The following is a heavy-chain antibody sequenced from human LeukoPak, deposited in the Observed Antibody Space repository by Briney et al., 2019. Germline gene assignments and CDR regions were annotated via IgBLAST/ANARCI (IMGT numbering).Heavy chain of an antibody. CDR1: GFAFSIYW. CDR2: IRNDGSEK. CDR3: ARLGTAEGTLEDY. Sequence: PGGSLRLSCAASGFAFSIYWMSWVRQPPGKGLEWVANIRNDGSEKYYVDSVKGRLTISRDNGKNSLYLQMNSPRAEDTAVYYCARLGTAEGTLEDYWGQGTLVTVSS. V-gene: IGHV3-7*01. J-gene: IGHJ4*02. D-gene: IGHD6-13*01.